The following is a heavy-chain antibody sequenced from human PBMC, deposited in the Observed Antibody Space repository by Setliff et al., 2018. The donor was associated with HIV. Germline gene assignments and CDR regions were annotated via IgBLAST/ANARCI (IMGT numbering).Heavy chain of an antibody. CDR1: GFTFSNYA. Sequence: GSLRLSCAASGFTFSNYAMSWVRQAPGKGLEWVSSISDSGGSTYYADSVKGWFTISRDNSKNTLCLQMNSLRAEDTAVYYCAKVRAYGDYGWNYWGQGTLVTVSS. D-gene: IGHD4-17*01. CDR3: AKVRAYGDYGWNY. CDR2: ISDSGGST. V-gene: IGHV3-23*01. J-gene: IGHJ4*02.